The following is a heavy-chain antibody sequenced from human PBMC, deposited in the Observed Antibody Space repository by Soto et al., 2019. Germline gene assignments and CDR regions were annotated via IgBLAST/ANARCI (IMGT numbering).Heavy chain of an antibody. D-gene: IGHD2-21*01. J-gene: IGHJ4*02. CDR1: GFTFNNYN. Sequence: PGGSMGLSCTASGFTFNNYNMNWVGQAPGMGLEWLSYIVSSSNTIYYADSVKGRFTISRDNAKNSLYLQMNSLRDEDTAVYYCVRDMQLWRLDSWGQGTLVTVSS. CDR2: IVSSSNTI. V-gene: IGHV3-48*02. CDR3: VRDMQLWRLDS.